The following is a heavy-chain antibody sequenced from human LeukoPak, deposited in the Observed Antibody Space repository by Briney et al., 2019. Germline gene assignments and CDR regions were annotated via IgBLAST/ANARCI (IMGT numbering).Heavy chain of an antibody. D-gene: IGHD6-19*01. Sequence: SETLSLTCSVSGGSFSTTGYYWGWLRQPPGKGLEWIGSIYYSGSTFYNPSLKSRVAISVDTSKMQFSLRLNSVTAADTAVYYCARRLAMTGRYYFDYWGQGALVTVSS. CDR3: ARRLAMTGRYYFDY. J-gene: IGHJ4*02. CDR2: IYYSGST. V-gene: IGHV4-39*01. CDR1: GGSFSTTGYY.